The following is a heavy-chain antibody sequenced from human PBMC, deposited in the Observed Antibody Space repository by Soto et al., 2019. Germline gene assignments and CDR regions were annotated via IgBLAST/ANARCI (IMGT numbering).Heavy chain of an antibody. CDR1: GYTFTSYG. V-gene: IGHV1-18*01. D-gene: IGHD2-8*01. J-gene: IGHJ4*02. CDR3: ARGPLDYPIPDFDY. CDR2: ISTFNSHT. Sequence: ASVKVTCKASGYTFTSYGISWVRQAPGQGLEWMGWISTFNSHTDYAQKVQGRVAMTTDRSTGTAYMELRSLRSDDTAVYYCARGPLDYPIPDFDYWGQGTLVTVSS.